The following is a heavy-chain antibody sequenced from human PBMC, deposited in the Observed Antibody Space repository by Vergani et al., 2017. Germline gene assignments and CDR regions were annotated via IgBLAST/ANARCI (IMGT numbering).Heavy chain of an antibody. CDR1: GFTFSSYG. J-gene: IGHJ6*02. D-gene: IGHD2-2*01. V-gene: IGHV3-30*02. CDR2: IRYDGSNK. CDR3: AKVLPIVVVPAARGYYYYGMDV. Sequence: QVQLVESGGGVVQPGGSLRLSCAASGFTFSSYGMHWVRQAPGKGLEWVAFIRYDGSNKYYADSVKGRFTISRDNCKNTLYLQMNSLRAEDTAVYYCAKVLPIVVVPAARGYYYYGMDVWGQGTTVTVSS.